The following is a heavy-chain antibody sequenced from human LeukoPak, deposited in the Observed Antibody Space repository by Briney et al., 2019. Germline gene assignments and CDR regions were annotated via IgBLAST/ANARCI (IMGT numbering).Heavy chain of an antibody. J-gene: IGHJ6*02. V-gene: IGHV1-69*13. CDR1: GGTFSSYA. CDR2: IIPIFGTA. D-gene: IGHD3-16*01. CDR3: ARGRWAYYYYYGMDV. Sequence: ASVKVSCKASGGTFSSYAISWVRQAPGQGLEWMGGIIPIFGTANYAQKFQGRVTITADGSTSTAYMELSSLRSEDTAVYYCARGRWAYYYYYGMDVWGQGTTVTVSS.